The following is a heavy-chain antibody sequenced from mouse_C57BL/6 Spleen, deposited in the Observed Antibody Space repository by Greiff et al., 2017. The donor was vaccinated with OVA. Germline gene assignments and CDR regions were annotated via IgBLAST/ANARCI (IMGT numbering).Heavy chain of an antibody. Sequence: QVQLQQPGAELVKPGASVKLSCKASGYTFTSYWMHWVKQRPGQGLEWIGMIHPNSGSTNYNEKFKSTSTLTVDKSSSTAYMQVSSLTSEDSAVYYGARNGGYGSSFYFDYWGQGTTLTVSS. CDR1: GYTFTSYW. CDR2: IHPNSGST. CDR3: ARNGGYGSSFYFDY. D-gene: IGHD1-1*01. V-gene: IGHV1-64*01. J-gene: IGHJ2*01.